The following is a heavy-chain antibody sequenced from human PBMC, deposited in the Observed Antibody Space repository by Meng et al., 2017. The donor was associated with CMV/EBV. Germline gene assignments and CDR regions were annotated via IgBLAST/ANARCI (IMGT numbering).Heavy chain of an antibody. V-gene: IGHV3-23*01. CDR3: AKALRGTRDLNDY. J-gene: IGHJ4*02. CDR1: GFTFSSYA. Sequence: GESLRISCAASGFTFSSYAMSWVRQAPGKGLEWVSAISGSGGSTCYADSVKGRFTISRDNSKNTLYLQMNSLRAEDTAVYYCAKALRGTRDLNDYWGQGTLVTVSS. D-gene: IGHD1-7*01. CDR2: ISGSGGST.